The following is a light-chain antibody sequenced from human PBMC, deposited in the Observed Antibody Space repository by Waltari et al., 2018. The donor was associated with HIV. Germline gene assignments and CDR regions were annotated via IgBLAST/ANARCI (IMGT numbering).Light chain of an antibody. CDR2: AAS. CDR1: QGISNF. J-gene: IGKJ2*01. V-gene: IGKV1-16*01. Sequence: DIQMTQSPSSLSASVGDTIRITCRASQGISNFLMWFQYKPGKAPKSLIVAASTSQTGVPSRFSASGSGTDFSLTISNLQTEDFATYFCQQYHSYPHTFGQGTNVEIK. CDR3: QQYHSYPHT.